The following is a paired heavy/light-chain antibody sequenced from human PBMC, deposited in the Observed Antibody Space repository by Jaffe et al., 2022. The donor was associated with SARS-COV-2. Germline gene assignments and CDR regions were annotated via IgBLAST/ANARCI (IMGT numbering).Light chain of an antibody. CDR2: GAS. CDR3: QQYNNWPPQVT. Sequence: EIVMTQSPATLSVSPGERATLSCRASQSVSSNLAWYQQKPGQAPRLLIYGASTRATGIPARFSGSGSGTEFTLTISSLQSEDFAVYYCQQYNNWPPQVTFGQGTKVEIK. J-gene: IGKJ1*01. CDR1: QSVSSN. V-gene: IGKV3-15*01.
Heavy chain of an antibody. V-gene: IGHV3-23*01. CDR1: GFTFSSYA. CDR3: AKVDCGGDCPVITRHYYFDY. J-gene: IGHJ4*02. D-gene: IGHD2-21*02. CDR2: ISGSGGST. Sequence: EVQLLESGGGLVQPGGSLRLSCAASGFTFSSYAMSWVRQAPGKGLEWVSAISGSGGSTYYADSVKGRFTISRDNSKNTLYLQMNSLRAEDTAVYYCAKVDCGGDCPVITRHYYFDYWGQGTLVTVSS.